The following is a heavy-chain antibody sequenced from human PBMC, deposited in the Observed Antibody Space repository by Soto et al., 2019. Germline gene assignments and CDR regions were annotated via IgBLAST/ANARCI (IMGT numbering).Heavy chain of an antibody. CDR3: AREVVTNQPYYSYGMDV. D-gene: IGHD3-22*01. CDR1: GGTFSSYA. V-gene: IGHV1-69*06. Sequence: QVQLVQSGAEVKKPGSSVKVSCKASGGTFSSYAISWVRQAPGQGREWMGGIIPIFGTANYAQKFQGRVTITADKYTSTAYMELSSLRSEDTAVYYCAREVVTNQPYYSYGMDVWGQGTTVTVSS. CDR2: IIPIFGTA. J-gene: IGHJ6*02.